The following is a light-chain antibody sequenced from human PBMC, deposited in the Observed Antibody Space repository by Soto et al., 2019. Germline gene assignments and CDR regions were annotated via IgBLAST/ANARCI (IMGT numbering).Light chain of an antibody. Sequence: EIVLTQSPATLSLSPGERATLSCRASQSVSSYLAWYQQKPGQAPRLLIYDASNRATGIPARFSGSGSGTDVTLTISSLAHEDFAVYYCQQRSNWPPGTFGGGTKVEIK. CDR3: QQRSNWPPGT. J-gene: IGKJ4*01. CDR2: DAS. CDR1: QSVSSY. V-gene: IGKV3-11*01.